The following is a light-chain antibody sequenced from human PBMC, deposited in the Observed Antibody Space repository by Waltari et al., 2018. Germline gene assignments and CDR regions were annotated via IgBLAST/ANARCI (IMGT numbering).Light chain of an antibody. V-gene: IGLV3-19*01. CDR2: GEN. J-gene: IGLJ1*01. Sequence: SSELTQDPAVSVALGQTVRITCQGDSLRKYYATWYQQKPGQAPVLVIFGENKRPSGIQDRFSGSSSGNTASLTITGAQAEDEADYHCTSRDSSGYRHVFGTGTKVTVL. CDR3: TSRDSSGYRHV. CDR1: SLRKYY.